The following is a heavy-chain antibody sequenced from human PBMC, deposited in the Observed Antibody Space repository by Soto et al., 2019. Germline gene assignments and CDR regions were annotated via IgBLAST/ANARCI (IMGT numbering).Heavy chain of an antibody. V-gene: IGHV3-74*01. Sequence: EVQLVESGGGLVQPGGSLRLSCRDSGFTFSGDWMHWVRQAPGKGLDWVSRIDPYDTGISYADSVKGRFTISRDNAKSPLYLQMKSLRPEDTAVYYGTIEAFGARDYWGQGTLGTVST. D-gene: IGHD3-10*01. CDR2: IDPYDTGI. J-gene: IGHJ4*02. CDR1: GFTFSGDW. CDR3: TIEAFGARDY.